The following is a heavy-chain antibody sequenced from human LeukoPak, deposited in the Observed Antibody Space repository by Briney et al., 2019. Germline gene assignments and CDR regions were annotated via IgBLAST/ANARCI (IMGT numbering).Heavy chain of an antibody. V-gene: IGHV3-30*03. CDR2: ISNDGSNK. CDR1: GFTFSSYG. Sequence: GGSLRLSCVASGFTFSSYGMHWVRQAPGKGLEWVAVISNDGSNKYYADSVKGRFTISRDNSKNTLYLQMNSLRAEDTAVYYCAREEMIVMAFDIWGQGTMVTVSS. J-gene: IGHJ3*02. D-gene: IGHD3-22*01. CDR3: AREEMIVMAFDI.